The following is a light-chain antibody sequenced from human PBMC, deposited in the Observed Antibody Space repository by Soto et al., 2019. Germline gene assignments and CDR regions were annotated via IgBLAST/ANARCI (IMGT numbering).Light chain of an antibody. CDR2: DVS. CDR1: SIDVGGYNY. J-gene: IGLJ1*01. CDR3: SSYRTSSTQV. Sequence: QSVLTQPASVSGSPEQSITISCTGTSIDVGGYNYVSWYQQHPGKAPKLMIYDVSNRPSGVSDRFSGSKSDNTASLTISGLRAEDEADYYCSSYRTSSTQVFGTGTKATVL. V-gene: IGLV2-14*03.